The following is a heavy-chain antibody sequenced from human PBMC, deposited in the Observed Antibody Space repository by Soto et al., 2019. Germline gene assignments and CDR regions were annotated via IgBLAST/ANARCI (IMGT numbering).Heavy chain of an antibody. Sequence: EVQLVESGGGLVKPGGSLRLSCAASGFTFSNAWMNWVRQAPGKGLEWVGRIKSKTDGGTTDYAAPVKGRFTISRDDSKKPLYLQMNRLKTEDTAVYYCTTDYGVVTTMTYWGQGTLVTVSS. D-gene: IGHD4-4*01. J-gene: IGHJ4*02. CDR2: IKSKTDGGTT. V-gene: IGHV3-15*07. CDR1: GFTFSNAW. CDR3: TTDYGVVTTMTY.